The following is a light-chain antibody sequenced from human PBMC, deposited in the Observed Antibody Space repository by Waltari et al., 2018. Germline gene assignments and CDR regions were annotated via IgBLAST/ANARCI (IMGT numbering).Light chain of an antibody. Sequence: DIQLTQSPSTLSAYVGDRVIITCRASQSVINNLAWYQQRPGKAPKVLVHKSSRLESGVPSRFIGSGYGTEFTLTISSLQPDDFATYYCQEYDSLPVTFGGGTKVEIK. CDR3: QEYDSLPVT. V-gene: IGKV1-5*03. CDR1: QSVINN. CDR2: KSS. J-gene: IGKJ4*01.